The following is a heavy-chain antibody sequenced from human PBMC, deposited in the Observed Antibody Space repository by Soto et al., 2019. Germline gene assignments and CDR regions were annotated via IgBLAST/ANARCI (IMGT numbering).Heavy chain of an antibody. CDR1: GFTLSDFG. D-gene: IGHD6-19*01. CDR2: ISKDGLDR. CDR3: ASPREGQWLVFDH. J-gene: IGHJ4*02. V-gene: IGHV3-30*19. Sequence: GGSLRLSCVVSGFTLSDFGMHWVRQSPGEGLAWVASISKDGLDRYYSESVKGRFTISRDDSKNTVFLQMNSLKVEDTAAYFCASPREGQWLVFDHWGQRTLVTVSS.